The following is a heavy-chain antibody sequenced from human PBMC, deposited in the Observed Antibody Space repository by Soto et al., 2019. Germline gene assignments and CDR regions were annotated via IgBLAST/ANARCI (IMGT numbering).Heavy chain of an antibody. Sequence: GGSLRLSCAASGFTASSKYMSWVRQAPGKGLEWVSVIYSGGSTYYVDSVKGRFTISRDNSRNTVYLQMNSLRVEDTAVYYCARGEDYCSSTTCARYYFDYWGQGIQVTVSS. V-gene: IGHV3-66*01. CDR2: IYSGGST. CDR1: GFTASSKY. J-gene: IGHJ4*02. D-gene: IGHD2-2*01. CDR3: ARGEDYCSSTTCARYYFDY.